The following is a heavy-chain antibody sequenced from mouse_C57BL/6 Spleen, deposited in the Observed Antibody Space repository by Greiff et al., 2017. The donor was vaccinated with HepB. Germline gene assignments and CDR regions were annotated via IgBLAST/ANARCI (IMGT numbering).Heavy chain of an antibody. CDR1: GYTFTNYW. Sequence: VQLQESGAELVRPGTSVKMSCKASGYTFTNYWIGWAKQRPGHGLEWIGDIYPGGGYTNYNEKFKGKATLTADKSSSTAYMQLSSLTSEDSAIYYCARWTGTEYFDYWGQGTTLTVSS. V-gene: IGHV1-63*01. CDR2: IYPGGGYT. D-gene: IGHD4-1*01. CDR3: ARWTGTEYFDY. J-gene: IGHJ2*01.